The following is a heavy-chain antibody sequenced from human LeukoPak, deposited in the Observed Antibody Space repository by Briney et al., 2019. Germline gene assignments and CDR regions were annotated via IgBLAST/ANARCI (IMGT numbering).Heavy chain of an antibody. V-gene: IGHV1-18*01. CDR3: ARVYYDSSGYYPLDY. J-gene: IGHJ4*02. CDR2: ISAYNGNT. D-gene: IGHD3-22*01. CDR1: GYTFTSYG. Sequence: ASVKVSCKASGYTFTSYGISWVRQAPGQGLEWMGWISAYNGNTNYAQKLQDRVTMTTDTSTSTAYMELRSLRSDDTAVYYCARVYYDSSGYYPLDYWGQGTLVTVSS.